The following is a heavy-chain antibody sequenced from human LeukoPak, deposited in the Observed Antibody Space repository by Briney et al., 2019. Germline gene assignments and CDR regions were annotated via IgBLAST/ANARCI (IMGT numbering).Heavy chain of an antibody. J-gene: IGHJ4*02. Sequence: SETLSLTCAVSGDSIRSSNWWSWVRQPPGKGLEWIGEVYQSGSTNYNPSLKSRVTISVDKSKNQFSLKLTSVTAADTAVYYCARFADSHFDYWGQGALVTVSS. CDR3: ARFADSHFDY. CDR2: VYQSGST. V-gene: IGHV4-4*02. D-gene: IGHD2-15*01. CDR1: GDSIRSSNW.